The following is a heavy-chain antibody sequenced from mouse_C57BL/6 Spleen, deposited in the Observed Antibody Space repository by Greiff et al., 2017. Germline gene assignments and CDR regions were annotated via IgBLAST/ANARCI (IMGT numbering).Heavy chain of an antibody. CDR3: TGELGYAMGY. V-gene: IGHV6-3*01. D-gene: IGHD4-1*01. Sequence: EVKLMESGGGLVQPGGSMKLSCVASGFTFSNYWMNWVRQSPEKGLEWVAQIRLKSDNYATHYAESVKGRFTISRDDSKSSVYLQMNNLRAEDTGIYYCTGELGYAMGYWGQGTSVTVSS. J-gene: IGHJ4*01. CDR1: GFTFSNYW. CDR2: IRLKSDNYAT.